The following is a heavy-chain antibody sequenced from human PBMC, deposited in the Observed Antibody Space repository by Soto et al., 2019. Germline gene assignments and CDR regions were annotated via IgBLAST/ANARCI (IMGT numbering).Heavy chain of an antibody. CDR3: ARHAANGYVSSFDY. CDR2: IYYSGRT. D-gene: IGHD5-12*01. J-gene: IGHJ4*02. CDR1: GGSTSSSYY. Sequence: QLQLQESGPGLVKPSETLSLTCTVSGGSTSSSYYWGWIRQPPGKGLEWIGTIYYSGRTYYNPSLKSRVTISIDSSKTQFSLKLNSVTAADTAVYYCARHAANGYVSSFDYWGQGTLVTVSS. V-gene: IGHV4-39*01.